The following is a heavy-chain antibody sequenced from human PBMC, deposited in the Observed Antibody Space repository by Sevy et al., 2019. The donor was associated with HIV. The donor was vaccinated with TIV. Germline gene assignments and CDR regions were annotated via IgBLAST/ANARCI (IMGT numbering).Heavy chain of an antibody. CDR2: ISYDGTNK. J-gene: IGHJ6*02. V-gene: IGHV3-30-3*01. D-gene: IGHD2-21*01. CDR1: GFTFSSYA. Sequence: GGSLRLSCAASGFTFSSYAMHWVRQAPGKGLEWVALISYDGTNKYYADSVKGRFTISRDNSKNTLYLQMNSLRTEDTTVYYCARGSDSFHYSYGVDVWGQGTTVTVSS. CDR3: ARGSDSFHYSYGVDV.